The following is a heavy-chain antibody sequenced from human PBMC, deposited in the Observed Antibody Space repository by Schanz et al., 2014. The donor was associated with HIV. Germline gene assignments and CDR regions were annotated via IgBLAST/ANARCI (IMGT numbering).Heavy chain of an antibody. CDR1: GFTFSNAW. V-gene: IGHV3-15*01. Sequence: EVQLVESGGGLVKPGGSLRLSCAASGFTFSNAWMSWVRQAPGKGLEWVGRIKSNTDGGTTDYAAPVEGRFIFSRDDSKNMLYLHMTSLKTEDTAVYYCATVWVGLPSSDFDYWGQGTLVTVSS. J-gene: IGHJ4*02. CDR2: IKSNTDGGTT. D-gene: IGHD1-26*01. CDR3: ATVWVGLPSSDFDY.